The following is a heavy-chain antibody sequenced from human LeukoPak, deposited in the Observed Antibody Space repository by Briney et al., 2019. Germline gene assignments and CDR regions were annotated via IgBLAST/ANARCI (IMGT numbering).Heavy chain of an antibody. V-gene: IGHV4-61*01. D-gene: IGHD1-26*01. CDR3: ARLARSPLGTFDI. J-gene: IGHJ3*02. CDR1: GGSVSSDSYY. CDR2: IYYSGST. Sequence: KPSETLSLTCSVSGGSVSSDSYYWSWIRQPPGKGLEWIGYIYYSGSTNYNPSLKSRVTISIDTSKNQFSLKLSSVTAADTAVYYCARLARSPLGTFDIWGQGTVVTVSS.